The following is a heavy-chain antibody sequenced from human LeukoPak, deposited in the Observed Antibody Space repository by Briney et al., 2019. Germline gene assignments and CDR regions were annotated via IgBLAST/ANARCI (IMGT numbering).Heavy chain of an antibody. D-gene: IGHD5-24*01. Sequence: ASVKVSCKASGYTFTGYYMHWVRQAPGRGLEWMGRINPNSGGTKYAQKFQGRVTMTRDTSISTAYMELSRLRSDDTAVYYCARGLEMATISSVGWGQGTLVTVSS. CDR3: ARGLEMATISSVG. CDR2: INPNSGGT. J-gene: IGHJ4*02. CDR1: GYTFTGYY. V-gene: IGHV1-2*06.